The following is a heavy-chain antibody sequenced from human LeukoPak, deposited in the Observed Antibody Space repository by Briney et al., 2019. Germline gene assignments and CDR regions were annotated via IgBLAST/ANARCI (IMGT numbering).Heavy chain of an antibody. CDR3: AREIAVAGNDAFDI. CDR1: GFTFTNYW. D-gene: IGHD6-19*01. Sequence: GGSLRLSCAASGFTFTNYWMSWVRQAPGKGLEWVANIKQDGSEKYYVDSVKGRFTISRDNAKNSLYLQMNSLRAEDTAVYYCAREIAVAGNDAFDIWGQGTMVTVSS. CDR2: IKQDGSEK. V-gene: IGHV3-7*01. J-gene: IGHJ3*02.